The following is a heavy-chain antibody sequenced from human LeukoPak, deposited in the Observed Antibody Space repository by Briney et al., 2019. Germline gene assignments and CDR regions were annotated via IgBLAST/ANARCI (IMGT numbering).Heavy chain of an antibody. V-gene: IGHV3-48*02. CDR3: ARERVIAAAGDGFDS. J-gene: IGHJ4*02. Sequence: GGPLRLFCAPSGFTFSDYSMNWVRQAPGKGLEWVSYISSSSTTIFYADSVKGRFTISRDNAKNSLFLQMNGLRDEDTALYYCARERVIAAAGDGFDSWGQGTLVTVSS. CDR2: ISSSSTTI. D-gene: IGHD2-21*01. CDR1: GFTFSDYS.